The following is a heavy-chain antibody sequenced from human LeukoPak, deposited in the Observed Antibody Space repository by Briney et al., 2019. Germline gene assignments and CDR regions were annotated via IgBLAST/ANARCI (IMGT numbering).Heavy chain of an antibody. D-gene: IGHD3-22*01. J-gene: IGHJ4*02. V-gene: IGHV4-38-2*02. CDR1: GYSISSGYY. CDR2: IYHSGST. CDR3: ARDRWDSSGYYSLDY. Sequence: ETLSLTCTVSGYSISSGYYWGWIRQPPGKGLEWVGSIYHSGSTYYNPSLKSRVTISVDTSKNQFSLKLSSVTAADTAVYYCARDRWDSSGYYSLDYWGQGTLVTVSS.